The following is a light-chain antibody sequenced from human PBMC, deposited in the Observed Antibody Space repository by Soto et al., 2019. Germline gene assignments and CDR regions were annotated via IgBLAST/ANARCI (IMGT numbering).Light chain of an antibody. CDR3: QSYDSSLQV. V-gene: IGLV1-40*01. CDR1: SSNIGAGYD. Sequence: QSVLTQPPSVSGAPGQRVTISCTGSSSNIGAGYDVHWYQQLPGTAPKLLIYGNSNRPSGVPDRFSGSKSGTSASLAITGLQAEDAADYYCQSYDSSLQVFGGGTQLTVL. CDR2: GNS. J-gene: IGLJ2*01.